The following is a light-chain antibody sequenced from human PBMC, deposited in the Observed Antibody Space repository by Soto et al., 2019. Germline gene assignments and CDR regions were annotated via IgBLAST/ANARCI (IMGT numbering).Light chain of an antibody. CDR3: QHYNSYSEA. CDR2: NAS. J-gene: IGKJ1*01. Sequence: DIQMTQSPSTLSASVGDRFTITCRASQSISYYLSWYQKKPGKAPKVLIWNASSLQRGVTSRFSGSGSGTEFTLTISSLLPDDFATYYCQHYNSYSEAFGQGTKVDIK. CDR1: QSISYY. V-gene: IGKV1-5*01.